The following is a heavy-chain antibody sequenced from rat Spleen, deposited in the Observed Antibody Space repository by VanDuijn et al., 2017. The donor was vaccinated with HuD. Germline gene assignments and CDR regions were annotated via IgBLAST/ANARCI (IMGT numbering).Heavy chain of an antibody. D-gene: IGHD1-4*01. Sequence: EVQLVESGGGLVQPGRSLKLSCGASGFTFSNYGMHWIRQATTKGLEWVGSISPSGGTTYYRDSVKGRFTFSRDNAKSTLYLQMDSLRSADTATYYCTRRHFGYTDYFDYWGQGVMVTVSS. CDR3: TRRHFGYTDYFDY. V-gene: IGHV5-19*01. CDR2: ISPSGGTT. CDR1: GFTFSNYG. J-gene: IGHJ2*01.